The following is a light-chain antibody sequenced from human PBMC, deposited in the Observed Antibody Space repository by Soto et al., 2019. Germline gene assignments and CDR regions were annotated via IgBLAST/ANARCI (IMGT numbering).Light chain of an antibody. CDR3: TSHAGSNNYV. V-gene: IGLV2-23*01. J-gene: IGLJ1*01. CDR1: SSDVGSYNL. CDR2: EGS. Sequence: QSALTQPASVSGSPGQSITISCTGTSSDVGSYNLVSWYQHHPGNTPKLMIYEGSRRPSGVSDRFSGSKSGNTASLTISGLQAEDEADYYCTSHAGSNNYVFGTGTKVTVL.